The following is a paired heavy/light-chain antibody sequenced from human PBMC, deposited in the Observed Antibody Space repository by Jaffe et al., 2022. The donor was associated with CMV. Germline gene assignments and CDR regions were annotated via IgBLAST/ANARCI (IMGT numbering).Light chain of an antibody. CDR3: QQRSNWPPWT. CDR2: DAS. V-gene: IGKV3-11*01. Sequence: EIVLTQSPATLSLSPGERATLSCRASQSVSSYLAWYQQKPGQAPRLLIYDASNRATGIPARFSGSGSGTDFTLTISSLEPEDFAVYYCQQRSNWPPWTFGQGTKVEIK. J-gene: IGKJ1*01. CDR1: QSVSSY.
Heavy chain of an antibody. J-gene: IGHJ6*03. Sequence: EVQLVESGGGLVQPGGSLRLSCAASGFTFSSYEMNWVRQAPGKGLEWVSYISSSGSTIYYADSVKGRFTISRDNAKNSLYLQMNSLRAEDTAVYYCARGFYDFWSGYYTGTPRSHYMDVWGKGTTVTVSS. D-gene: IGHD3-3*01. CDR3: ARGFYDFWSGYYTGTPRSHYMDV. CDR1: GFTFSSYE. CDR2: ISSSGSTI. V-gene: IGHV3-48*03.